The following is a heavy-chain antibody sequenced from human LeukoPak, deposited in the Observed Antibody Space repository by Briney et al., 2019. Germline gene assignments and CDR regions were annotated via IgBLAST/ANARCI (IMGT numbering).Heavy chain of an antibody. CDR1: GGSISSGGYS. CDR2: IYYSGST. J-gene: IGHJ4*02. V-gene: IGHV4-30-4*07. Sequence: TSSETLSLTCAVSGGSISSGGYSWRWIRQPPGKGLEWIGYIYYSGSTYYHPSLKSRVTISVDTSKNQFSLKLSSATAADTAVYYCARGDSSSWYYGYWGQGTLVTVSS. CDR3: ARGDSSSWYYGY. D-gene: IGHD6-13*01.